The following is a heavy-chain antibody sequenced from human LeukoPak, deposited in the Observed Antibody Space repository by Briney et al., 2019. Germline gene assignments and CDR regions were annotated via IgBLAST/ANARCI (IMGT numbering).Heavy chain of an antibody. CDR2: ISSSSSYI. CDR3: ARGLSAVAQTY. D-gene: IGHD6-19*01. Sequence: PGGFLRLSCAACGFTFSSYSRNGFRQAPGKGLEWVSSISSSSSYIYYADSVKGRFTISRDNAKNSLYLRMNSLRAEDTAVYYCARGLSAVAQTYWGQGTLVTVSS. J-gene: IGHJ4*02. CDR1: GFTFSSYS. V-gene: IGHV3-21*01.